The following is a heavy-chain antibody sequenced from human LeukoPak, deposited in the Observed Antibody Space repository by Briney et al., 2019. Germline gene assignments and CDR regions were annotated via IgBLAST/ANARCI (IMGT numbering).Heavy chain of an antibody. Sequence: GRSLRLSCAASGSTFSSYGMHWVRQAPGKGLEWVAVISYDGSNKYYADSVKGRFTISRDNSKNTLYLQMNSLRAEDTAVYYCAKDEDIVVVPAAMGYYYYGMDVWGKGTTVTVSS. J-gene: IGHJ6*04. D-gene: IGHD2-2*01. CDR2: ISYDGSNK. CDR1: GSTFSSYG. V-gene: IGHV3-30*18. CDR3: AKDEDIVVVPAAMGYYYYGMDV.